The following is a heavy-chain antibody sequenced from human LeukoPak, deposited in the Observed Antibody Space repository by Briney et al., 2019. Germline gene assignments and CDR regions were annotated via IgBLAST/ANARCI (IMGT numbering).Heavy chain of an antibody. CDR2: ISYDGSNK. CDR3: AKEYSNYDSPYFDSPDY. Sequence: PGRSLRLSFSVSGFTLSSYAMPTVRQAPARGLGRVAVISYDGSNKYYESSVKGRFTISRDNSKNTLYLQMNSLRAEDTAVYYCAKEYSNYDSPYFDSPDYWGQGTLVTVSS. V-gene: IGHV3-30-3*01. J-gene: IGHJ4*02. CDR1: GFTLSSYA. D-gene: IGHD4-11*01.